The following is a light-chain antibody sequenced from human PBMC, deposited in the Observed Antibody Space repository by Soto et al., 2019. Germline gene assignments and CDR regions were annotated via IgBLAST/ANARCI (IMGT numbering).Light chain of an antibody. V-gene: IGKV1-39*01. J-gene: IGKJ4*01. CDR1: QTIANY. CDR3: QQSYSSLVT. CDR2: TSS. Sequence: IEMTQSPASLSASAGDRVTITCRASQTIANYLNWVQHKSGRAPKLLIYTSSTVNSGVSSRFRGSGSGTDFTLTINDVQPEDSATYYCQQSYSSLVTFGAGTKVEIK.